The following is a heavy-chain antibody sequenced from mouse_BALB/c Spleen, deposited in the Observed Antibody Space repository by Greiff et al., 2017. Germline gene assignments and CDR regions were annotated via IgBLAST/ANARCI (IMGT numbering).Heavy chain of an antibody. V-gene: IGHV1-7*01. Sequence: QVQLQQSGAELAKPGASVKMSCKASGYTFTSYWMHWVKQRPGQGLEWIGYINPSTGYTEYNQKFKDKATLTADKSSSTAYMQLSSLTSEDSAVYYCASPDDYDGAWFDYWGQGTRVTVSA. CDR1: GYTFTSYW. CDR2: INPSTGYT. J-gene: IGHJ3*01. CDR3: ASPDDYDGAWFDY. D-gene: IGHD2-4*01.